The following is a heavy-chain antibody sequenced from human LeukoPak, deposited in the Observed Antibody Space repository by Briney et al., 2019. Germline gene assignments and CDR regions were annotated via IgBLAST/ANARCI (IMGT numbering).Heavy chain of an antibody. Sequence: GGSLTLSCAASGFNFSGSAVHWVRQASGKGLEWVGRIRSKANSYGTAYSESVKGRFSISRDDSKNTSYLQMNSLKSEDTAVYFCTQWADVAPMDVWGQGTTVIVSS. V-gene: IGHV3-73*01. CDR2: IRSKANSYGT. CDR3: TQWADVAPMDV. CDR1: GFNFSGSA. J-gene: IGHJ6*02. D-gene: IGHD2-8*01.